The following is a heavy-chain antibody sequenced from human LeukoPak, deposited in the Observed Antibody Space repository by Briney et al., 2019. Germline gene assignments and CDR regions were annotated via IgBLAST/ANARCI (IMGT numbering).Heavy chain of an antibody. Sequence: GGSLRLSCAASGLNFRSYSMNWVRQAPGKGLEWVSYISSFSGTIDYADSVKGRFTISRDNAKNSLYLQMNSLRAEDTAVYYCASYDSSDYYYYMDVWGKGTTVTVSS. V-gene: IGHV3-48*04. D-gene: IGHD3-22*01. CDR1: GLNFRSYS. J-gene: IGHJ6*03. CDR2: ISSFSGTI. CDR3: ASYDSSDYYYYMDV.